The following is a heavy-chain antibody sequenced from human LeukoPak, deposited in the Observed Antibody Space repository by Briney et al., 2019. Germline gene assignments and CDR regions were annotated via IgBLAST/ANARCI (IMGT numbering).Heavy chain of an antibody. D-gene: IGHD3-22*01. Sequence: SETLSLTCAVYGGSFSGYHWSWIRQPPGKGLEWIGEIKYSGSSNYNPSLKSRVNISVDTSKNQFSLKLSSVTAADTAVYYCARTTYFYDTSGYYYGNWGQGTLVTVSS. CDR3: ARTTYFYDTSGYYYGN. J-gene: IGHJ4*02. V-gene: IGHV4-34*01. CDR1: GGSFSGYH. CDR2: IKYSGSS.